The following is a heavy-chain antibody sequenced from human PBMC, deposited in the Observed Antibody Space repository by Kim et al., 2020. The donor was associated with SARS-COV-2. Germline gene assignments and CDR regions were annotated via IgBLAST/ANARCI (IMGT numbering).Heavy chain of an antibody. D-gene: IGHD2-15*01. CDR3: ARGGNVFYYYYYMDV. Sequence: PSLKSGVTMSVDTSKNQFSLKLSSVTAADTAVYYCARGGNVFYYYYYMDVWGKGTTVTVSS. J-gene: IGHJ6*03. V-gene: IGHV4-4*07.